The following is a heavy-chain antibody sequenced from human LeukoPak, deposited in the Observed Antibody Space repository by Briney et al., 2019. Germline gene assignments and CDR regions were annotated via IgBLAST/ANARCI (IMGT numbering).Heavy chain of an antibody. CDR3: ARDGRYYGSGNYDY. V-gene: IGHV4-4*07. CDR2: IYTSGST. CDR1: GGSISSYY. Sequence: PSETLSLTCTVSGGSISSYYWSWIRQPAGKGLEWIGRIYTSGSTNYNPSLKSRVTMSVDTSKNQFSLKLSSVTAADTAVYFCARDGRYYGSGNYDYWGQGTLVTASS. D-gene: IGHD3-10*01. J-gene: IGHJ4*02.